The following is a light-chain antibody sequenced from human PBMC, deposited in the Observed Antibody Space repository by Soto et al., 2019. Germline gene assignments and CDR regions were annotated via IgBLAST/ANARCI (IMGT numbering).Light chain of an antibody. Sequence: AIQLTQSPSSLSASVGDRVTITCRASQGISSALAWYQQKPGKAPKLLIYDASSLESGVPSTFSGSGSGTDFSLTFSSLQPEDFATYFCQQFNSYPITFGQGTRLEIK. CDR1: QGISSA. J-gene: IGKJ5*01. CDR2: DAS. CDR3: QQFNSYPIT. V-gene: IGKV1-13*02.